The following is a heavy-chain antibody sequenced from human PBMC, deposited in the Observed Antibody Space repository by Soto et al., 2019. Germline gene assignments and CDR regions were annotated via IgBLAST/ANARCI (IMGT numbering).Heavy chain of an antibody. J-gene: IGHJ6*02. V-gene: IGHV4-59*01. CDR2: IYYSGST. CDR1: GGSISSYY. CDR3: GRYCSGGSCHTLDYYGMDV. Sequence: PSETLSLTCTVSGGSISSYYWSWIRQPPGKGLEWIGYIYYSGSTNYNPSLKSRVTISVDTSKNQFSLKLSSVTAADTAMFYCGRYCSGGSCHTLDYYGMDVWGQGTTVTVSS. D-gene: IGHD2-15*01.